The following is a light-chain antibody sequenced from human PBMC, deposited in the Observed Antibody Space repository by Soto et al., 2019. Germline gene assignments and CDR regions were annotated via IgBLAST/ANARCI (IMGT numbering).Light chain of an antibody. CDR3: SSYAGTNAYVL. CDR2: EVS. V-gene: IGLV2-8*01. CDR1: SSDVGGYEY. Sequence: QSVLTQPPSASGSPGQSVTISCTGTSSDVGGYEYVSWYQRHPGKAPKLLIYEVSKRPSGVPDRFSGSKSGNTASLTVSGLQADDEADYYCSSYAGTNAYVLFGGGTQLTVL. J-gene: IGLJ2*01.